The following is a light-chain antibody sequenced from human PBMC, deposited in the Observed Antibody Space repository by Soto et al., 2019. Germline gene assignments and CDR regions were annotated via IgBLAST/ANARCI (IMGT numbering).Light chain of an antibody. J-gene: IGKJ4*01. Sequence: EIVLTQSPATLSLSPGERATLSCRASQSVNSYLAWYQHKPGQSPRLLIYDASIRATGIPARFSGSGSGTDFTLTISSLEPEDFAVYYCQQSSNCITFGGGTKVEIK. CDR2: DAS. CDR1: QSVNSY. V-gene: IGKV3-11*01. CDR3: QQSSNCIT.